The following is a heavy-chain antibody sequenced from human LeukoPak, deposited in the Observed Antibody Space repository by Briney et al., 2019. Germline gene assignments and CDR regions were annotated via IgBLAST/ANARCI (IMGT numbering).Heavy chain of an antibody. CDR3: AGQDGDYVGRY. CDR1: GYSFTSYW. J-gene: IGHJ4*02. D-gene: IGHD4-17*01. Sequence: GQSLNISCQGSGYSFTSYWIGCVRQIPGKGLEWMGIIYPGDSDTRYSPSIQGQVTISADKSIRTAYLQWSSLKASHTAIYSCAGQDGDYVGRYWGQGTLVTVSS. CDR2: IYPGDSDT. V-gene: IGHV5-51*01.